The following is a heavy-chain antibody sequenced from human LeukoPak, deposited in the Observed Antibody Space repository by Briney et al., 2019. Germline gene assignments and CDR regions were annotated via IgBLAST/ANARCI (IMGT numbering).Heavy chain of an antibody. CDR3: ARVVNGYVDY. V-gene: IGHV3-23*01. CDR2: ISGGGGST. J-gene: IGHJ4*02. Sequence: GGSLRLSCAASGFTFSSYAMSWVRQAPGKGLEWVSAISGGGGSTYYADSVKGRFTISRDNSKNTLYLQMNSLRAEDTAVYFCARVVNGYVDYWGQGTLVTVSS. D-gene: IGHD2-8*01. CDR1: GFTFSSYA.